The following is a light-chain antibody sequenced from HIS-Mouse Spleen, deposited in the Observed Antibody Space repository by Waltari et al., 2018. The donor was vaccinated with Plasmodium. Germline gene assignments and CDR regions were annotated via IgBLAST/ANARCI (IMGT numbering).Light chain of an antibody. CDR1: ALPKKY. Sequence: SYELTQPPSVPVSPGQRARITCSGAALPKKYAYWYQQKSGQAPVLVIYEDSKRPSGIPERFSGSSSGTMATLTISGAQVEDEADYYCYSTDSSGNHRVFGGGTKLTVL. V-gene: IGLV3-10*01. CDR2: EDS. CDR3: YSTDSSGNHRV. J-gene: IGLJ3*02.